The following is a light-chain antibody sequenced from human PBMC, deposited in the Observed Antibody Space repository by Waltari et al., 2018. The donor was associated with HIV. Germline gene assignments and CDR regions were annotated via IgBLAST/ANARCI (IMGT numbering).Light chain of an antibody. J-gene: IGLJ1*01. V-gene: IGLV1-47*01. CDR2: NNN. CDR1: TSNIGSHY. CDR3: AAWDDSLSGQGV. Sequence: QSVLSQPPSASGTPGQRVTISCSGSTSNIGSHYVYWFQQFPGTTPQLLIFNNNQRPSGVPERFSGSKSGTSASLAISGLRSEDEGDYYCAAWDDSLSGQGVFGTGTKVTVL.